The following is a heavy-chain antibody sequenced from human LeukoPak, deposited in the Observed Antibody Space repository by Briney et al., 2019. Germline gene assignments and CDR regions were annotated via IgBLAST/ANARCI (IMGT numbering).Heavy chain of an antibody. J-gene: IGHJ6*02. CDR1: GFTFSSCG. Sequence: GGSLRLSCAASGFTFSSCGMHWVRQAPGKGLEWVAVIWYDGSNKYYADSVKGRFTISRDNSKNTLYLQMNSLRAEDTAVYYCARLAGDMVVAGYGMDVWGQGTTATVSS. CDR3: ARLAGDMVVAGYGMDV. CDR2: IWYDGSNK. V-gene: IGHV3-33*01. D-gene: IGHD2-15*01.